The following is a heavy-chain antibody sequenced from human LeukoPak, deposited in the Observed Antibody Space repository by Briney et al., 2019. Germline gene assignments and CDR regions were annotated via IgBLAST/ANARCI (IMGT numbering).Heavy chain of an antibody. D-gene: IGHD1-1*01. CDR1: GYTFSSYG. CDR3: ARTIGSTLSYFDY. J-gene: IGHJ4*02. CDR2: ISAYNGNT. Sequence: ASVKVSCKASGYTFSSYGFSWVRQAPGQGLEWMGWISAYNGNTNYAQKLQGRVTLTTDTSTSTTYMELRSLRSDDTAVYYRARTIGSTLSYFDYWGQGTLVTVSS. V-gene: IGHV1-18*01.